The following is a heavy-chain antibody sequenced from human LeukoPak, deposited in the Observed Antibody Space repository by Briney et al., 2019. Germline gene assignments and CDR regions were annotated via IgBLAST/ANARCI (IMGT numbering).Heavy chain of an antibody. D-gene: IGHD1-1*01. CDR2: INPNSGGT. Sequence: ASVKVSCKASGYTFTGYYMHWVRQAPGQGLEWMGWINPNSGGTNYAQKFQGRVTMTRDTSISTAYMELSRLRSDDTAVYYCARGRPGTRPWFDPWGQGTLATVSS. V-gene: IGHV1-2*02. J-gene: IGHJ5*02. CDR3: ARGRPGTRPWFDP. CDR1: GYTFTGYY.